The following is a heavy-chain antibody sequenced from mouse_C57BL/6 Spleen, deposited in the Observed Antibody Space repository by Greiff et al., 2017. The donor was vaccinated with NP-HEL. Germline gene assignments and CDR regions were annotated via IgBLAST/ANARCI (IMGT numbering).Heavy chain of an antibody. D-gene: IGHD3-2*01. J-gene: IGHJ4*01. CDR1: GFTFSDYG. Sequence: EVMLVESGGGLVKPGGSLKLSCAASGFTFSDYGMHWVRQAPEKGLEWVAYISSGSSTIYYADTVKGRFTISRDNAKNTLFLQMTSLRSEDTAMYYCARRDTGAMDYWGQGTSVTVSS. V-gene: IGHV5-17*01. CDR2: ISSGSSTI. CDR3: ARRDTGAMDY.